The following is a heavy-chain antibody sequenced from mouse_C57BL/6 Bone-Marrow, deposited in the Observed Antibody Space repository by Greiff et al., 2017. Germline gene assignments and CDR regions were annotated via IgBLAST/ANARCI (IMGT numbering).Heavy chain of an antibody. CDR3: AGRGTTVVASTAAWYFDV. D-gene: IGHD1-1*01. J-gene: IGHJ1*03. Sequence: VQLLESGAELARPGASVKLSCKASGYTFTSYGISWVKQRTGQGLEWIGEIYPRSGNTNYNEKFKGKATLTADKSSSTAYMELRSLTSEDSAVYFCAGRGTTVVASTAAWYFDVWGTGTTVTVSS. CDR1: GYTFTSYG. V-gene: IGHV1-81*01. CDR2: IYPRSGNT.